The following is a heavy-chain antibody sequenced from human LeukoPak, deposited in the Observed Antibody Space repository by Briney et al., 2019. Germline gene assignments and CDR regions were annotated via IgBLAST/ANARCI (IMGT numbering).Heavy chain of an antibody. CDR3: ARAGELRYMDV. V-gene: IGHV3-11*04. J-gene: IGHJ6*03. CDR1: GFIFSDYY. CDR2: IKGTGLTT. D-gene: IGHD3-16*01. Sequence: GGSLRLSCAASGFIFSDYYMSWIRQAPGKGLEWVSTIKGTGLTTYYADSVKGRFTISRVNAKNSLFLQMSSLRVDDTAIYYCARAGELRYMDVWGKGTAVTVSS.